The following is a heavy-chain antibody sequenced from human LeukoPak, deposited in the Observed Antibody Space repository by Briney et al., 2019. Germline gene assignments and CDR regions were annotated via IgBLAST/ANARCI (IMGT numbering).Heavy chain of an antibody. CDR2: IIPIFGTA. Sequence: ASVKVSCKASGGTFSSYAISWVRQAPGQGLEWMGGIIPIFGTANYAQKFQGRVTITADKSTSTAYMELSSPRSEDTAVYYCARDFPARDWFFDLWGRGTLVTVSS. CDR1: GGTFSSYA. V-gene: IGHV1-69*06. J-gene: IGHJ2*01. CDR3: ARDFPARDWFFDL.